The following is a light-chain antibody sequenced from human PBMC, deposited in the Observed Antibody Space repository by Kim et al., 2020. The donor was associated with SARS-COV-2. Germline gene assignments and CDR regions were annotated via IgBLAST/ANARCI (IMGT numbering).Light chain of an antibody. CDR2: TNS. CDR3: AVWDDSLNGYV. Sequence: ELTQPPSASGTPGQGVTISCSGSRSDIGSNTVDWYQQLPATAPKLLIYTNSQRPSGVPDRFSGSKSGTSASLAISGLQSEDEADYYCAVWDDSLNGYVFGTGTKVTVL. CDR1: RSDIGSNT. V-gene: IGLV1-44*01. J-gene: IGLJ1*01.